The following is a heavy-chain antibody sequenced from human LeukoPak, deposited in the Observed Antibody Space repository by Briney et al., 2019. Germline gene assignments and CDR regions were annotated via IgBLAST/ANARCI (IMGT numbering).Heavy chain of an antibody. V-gene: IGHV3-33*01. CDR3: ARQKTPVITTFDY. CDR2: IWYDGSNK. J-gene: IGHJ4*02. D-gene: IGHD3-10*01. Sequence: PGGSLRLSCAASGFTFSSYGMHWVRQAPGKGLEWVAVIWYDGSNKYYADFVKGRFTISRDNSKNTLYLQMNSLRAEDTAVYYCARQKTPVITTFDYWGQGTLVTVSS. CDR1: GFTFSSYG.